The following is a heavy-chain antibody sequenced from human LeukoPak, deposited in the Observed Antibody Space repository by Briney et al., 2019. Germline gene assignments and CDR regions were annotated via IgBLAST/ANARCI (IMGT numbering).Heavy chain of an antibody. CDR2: INHSGST. J-gene: IGHJ5*02. V-gene: IGHV4-34*01. CDR3: AGQRGEYDILTGYYMGFDP. Sequence: RTSETLSLTCAVYGGSFSGYYWSWIRQPPGKGLEWIGEINHSGSTNYNPSLKSRVTISVDTSKNQFSLKLSSVTAADTAVYYCAGQRGEYDILTGYYMGFDPWGQGTLVTVSS. CDR1: GGSFSGYY. D-gene: IGHD3-9*01.